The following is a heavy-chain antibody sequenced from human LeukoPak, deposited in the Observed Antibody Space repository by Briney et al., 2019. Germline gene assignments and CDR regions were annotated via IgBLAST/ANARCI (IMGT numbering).Heavy chain of an antibody. CDR1: GYTFTGYY. Sequence: ASVKVSCKASGYTFTGYYMHRARQAPGQGLEWMGWINPNSGGTNYAQKFQGRVTVTRDTSISTAYMELSRLRSDDTAVYYCARGDYYVSDAFDIWGQGTMVTVSS. CDR2: INPNSGGT. V-gene: IGHV1-2*02. J-gene: IGHJ3*02. D-gene: IGHD3-10*02. CDR3: ARGDYYVSDAFDI.